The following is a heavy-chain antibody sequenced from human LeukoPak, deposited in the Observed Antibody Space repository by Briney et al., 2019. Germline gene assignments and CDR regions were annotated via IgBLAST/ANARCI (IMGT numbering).Heavy chain of an antibody. CDR3: AKDRGSGYSTYYYGMEV. D-gene: IGHD3-22*01. CDR2: ISSDGSNK. CDR1: GFTFSAYA. Sequence: GGSLRLSCAASGFTFSAYAMHWVRQAPGKGLEWVAIISSDGSNKYYADSVTGRFTISRDKSKSTLFLQMNSLRADDTGVYYCAKDRGSGYSTYYYGMEVWGQGTTVTVSS. J-gene: IGHJ6*02. V-gene: IGHV3-30*18.